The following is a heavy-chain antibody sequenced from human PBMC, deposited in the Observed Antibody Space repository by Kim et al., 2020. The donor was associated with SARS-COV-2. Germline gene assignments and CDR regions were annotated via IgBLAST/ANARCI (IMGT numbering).Heavy chain of an antibody. D-gene: IGHD3-16*02. J-gene: IGHJ3*02. CDR1: GFTFSSYE. V-gene: IGHV3-48*03. Sequence: GGSLRLSCAASGFTFSSYEMNWVRQAPGKGLEWVSYISSSGSTIYYADSVKGRFTISRDNAKNSLYLQMNSLRAEDTAVYYCASAYLTFGGVIVAVGAFDIWGQGTMVTVSS. CDR2: ISSSGSTI. CDR3: ASAYLTFGGVIVAVGAFDI.